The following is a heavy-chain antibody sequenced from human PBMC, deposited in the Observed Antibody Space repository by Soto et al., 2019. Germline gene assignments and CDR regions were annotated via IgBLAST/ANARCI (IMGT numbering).Heavy chain of an antibody. CDR3: ARRYGGNLDY. CDR1: GGSISSYY. Sequence: QVQLQESGPGLVKPSETLSLTCTVSGGSISSYYWSWIRQPPGKGLEWIGYIYYSGGTNYNPSLKSRVTISVDSSNNHFSLKLSSVTAADTAVYYCARRYGGNLDYWGQGTLVTVSS. D-gene: IGHD1-26*01. V-gene: IGHV4-59*08. J-gene: IGHJ4*02. CDR2: IYYSGGT.